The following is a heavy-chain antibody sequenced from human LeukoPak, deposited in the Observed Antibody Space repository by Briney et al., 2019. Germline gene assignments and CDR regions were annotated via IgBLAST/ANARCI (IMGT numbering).Heavy chain of an antibody. CDR3: ARGLGDHYDSSGYYHFDY. Sequence: SETLSLTCAVYGGSFSGYYWSWIRQPRGKGLEWIGGMNHSGSTNYNSSLKSRVTISVDTSKNQFSLKLSSVTAADTAVYYCARGLGDHYDSSGYYHFDYWGQGTLVTVSS. V-gene: IGHV4-34*01. CDR2: MNHSGST. CDR1: GGSFSGYY. D-gene: IGHD3-22*01. J-gene: IGHJ4*02.